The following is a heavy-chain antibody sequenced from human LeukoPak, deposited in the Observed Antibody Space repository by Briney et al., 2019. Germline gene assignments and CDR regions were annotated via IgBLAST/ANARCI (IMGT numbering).Heavy chain of an antibody. Sequence: SETLSLTCTVSGVSISSSSYYWGWIRQPPGKGLEWIGTIYYSGSTYYNPSLKSRVTISVDTSKNQFSLKLSSVTAADTAVYYCARVVPMYSSDWYDDYWGQGTLVTVSS. CDR1: GVSISSSSYY. D-gene: IGHD6-19*01. J-gene: IGHJ4*02. V-gene: IGHV4-39*01. CDR3: ARVVPMYSSDWYDDY. CDR2: IYYSGST.